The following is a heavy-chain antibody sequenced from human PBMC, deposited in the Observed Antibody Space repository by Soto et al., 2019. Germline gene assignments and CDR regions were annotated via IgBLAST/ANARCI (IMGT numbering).Heavy chain of an antibody. CDR2: IYWNDDR. J-gene: IGHJ5*02. V-gene: IGHV2-5*01. D-gene: IGHD2-15*01. CDR1: GLSLSTSGVG. Sequence: QITLKESGPTLLKPTQTLTLSCTFSGLSLSTSGVGVGWIRQPPGKALEWLALIYWNDDRRISPSLNSRLTIAKDTSKNQVFLTLTNMDPVDSATYYCAHSARGYCSGGTCLTVFDPWGQGTLVTVSS. CDR3: AHSARGYCSGGTCLTVFDP.